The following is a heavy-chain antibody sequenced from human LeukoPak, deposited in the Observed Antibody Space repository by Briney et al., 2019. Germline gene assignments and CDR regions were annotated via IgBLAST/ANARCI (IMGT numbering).Heavy chain of an antibody. D-gene: IGHD6-13*01. CDR2: IYYSGST. Sequence: SETLSLTCTVSGGSISSYYWSWIRQPPGKGLEWIGYIYYSGSTNYNPSLKSRVTISVDTSKNQFSLKLSSVTAADTAVYYCARVESSSWYGMYYFDYWGQGTLVTVSS. CDR3: ARVESSSWYGMYYFDY. J-gene: IGHJ4*02. CDR1: GGSISSYY. V-gene: IGHV4-59*01.